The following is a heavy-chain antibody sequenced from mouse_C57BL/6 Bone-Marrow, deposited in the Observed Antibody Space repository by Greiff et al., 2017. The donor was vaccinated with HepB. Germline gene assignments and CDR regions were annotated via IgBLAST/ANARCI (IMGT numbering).Heavy chain of an antibody. CDR2: ISDGGSYT. CDR1: GFTFSSYA. Sequence: EVQGVESGGGLVKPGGSLKLSCAASGFTFSSYAMSWVRQTPEKRLEWVATISDGGSYTYYPDNVKGRFTISRDNAKNNLYLQMSHLKSEETVMYYCARSRGYDVKVPFDYWGQGTLVTVSA. D-gene: IGHD2-2*01. CDR3: ARSRGYDVKVPFDY. V-gene: IGHV5-4*01. J-gene: IGHJ3*01.